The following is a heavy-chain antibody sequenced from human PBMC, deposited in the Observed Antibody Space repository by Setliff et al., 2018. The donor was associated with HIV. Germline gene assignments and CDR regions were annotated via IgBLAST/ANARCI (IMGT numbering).Heavy chain of an antibody. Sequence: SETLSLTCTVSGGSISTYYWSWIRQPPGKGLEWIGYIYYSGSTDYNPSLRSRVSISVDTSKNQFSLKLRSVTAADTAVYSCAREDALTQQFDSWGQGTLVTVSS. CDR1: GGSISTYY. CDR2: IYYSGST. D-gene: IGHD6-13*01. CDR3: AREDALTQQFDS. J-gene: IGHJ4*02. V-gene: IGHV4-59*01.